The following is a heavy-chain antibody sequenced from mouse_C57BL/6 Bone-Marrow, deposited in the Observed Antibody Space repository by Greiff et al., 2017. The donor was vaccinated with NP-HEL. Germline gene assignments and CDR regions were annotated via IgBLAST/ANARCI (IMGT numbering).Heavy chain of an antibody. CDR1: GFTFSSYA. CDR3: ARDDDYGGFAY. D-gene: IGHD2-4*01. CDR2: ISDGGSYT. Sequence: EVKLVESGGGLVKPGGSLKLSCAASGFTFSSYAMSWVRQTPEKRLEWVATISDGGSYTYYPDNVKGRFTISRDNAKNNLYLQMSHLKSEDTAMYYCARDDDYGGFAYWGQGTLVTVSA. V-gene: IGHV5-4*01. J-gene: IGHJ3*01.